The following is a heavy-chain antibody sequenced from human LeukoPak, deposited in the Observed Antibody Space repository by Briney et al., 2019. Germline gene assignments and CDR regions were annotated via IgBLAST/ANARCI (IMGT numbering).Heavy chain of an antibody. J-gene: IGHJ5*02. D-gene: IGHD2-15*01. CDR3: ARGHCSGGSCDPDP. CDR1: GCIFTSYW. V-gene: IGHV5-10-1*01. Sequence: AGALRISCKGSGCIFTSYWIRWVRQMPGEGLEGMGTIDPSDSYTNYSPSFQGSLTISADKSISTAYLQWSSLKASDTAMYYCARGHCSGGSCDPDPWGQGTLVTVSS. CDR2: IDPSDSYT.